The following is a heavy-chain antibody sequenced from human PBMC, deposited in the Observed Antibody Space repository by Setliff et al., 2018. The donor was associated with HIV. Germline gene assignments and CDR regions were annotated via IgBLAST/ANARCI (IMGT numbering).Heavy chain of an antibody. J-gene: IGHJ4*01. CDR2: IIPIFGTV. D-gene: IGHD1-26*01. V-gene: IGHV1-69*13. CDR3: ARARNKWGTFDY. Sequence: SVKVSCKASGGSFSSYSISWGRQAPGQGLDWMGGIIPIFGTVNYAQRFQGRVTISADGSTSSAYMELNSLRSEDTAVYYCARARNKWGTFDYWGQGTLVTVSS. CDR1: GGSFSSYS.